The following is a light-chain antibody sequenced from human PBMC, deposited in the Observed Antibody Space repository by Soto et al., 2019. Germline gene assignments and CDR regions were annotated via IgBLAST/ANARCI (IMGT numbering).Light chain of an antibody. CDR3: QQYNTYSPWT. CDR2: DAS. V-gene: IGKV1-5*01. J-gene: IGKJ1*01. Sequence: DIPMTQSPSTLSASVGDRVTITCRASQSISNWLAWYQQKPGNAPKLLISDASNLVSGVPSRFSGSGSGTQFTLTISSLQPDDFATYYCQQYNTYSPWTFGQGTKVEIK. CDR1: QSISNW.